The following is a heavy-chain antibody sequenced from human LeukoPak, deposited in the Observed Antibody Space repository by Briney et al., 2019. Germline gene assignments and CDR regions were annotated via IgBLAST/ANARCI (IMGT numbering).Heavy chain of an antibody. Sequence: GGSLRLSCAASGFTFKKYWMNWVRQVPGKGPECLANIKEDGSETYYADSVKGRFTISRDNPRNLLFLHINSLRVEDTAVYYCARETPRRGETRDGYRWGQGTLVTVS. CDR3: ARETPRRGETRDGYR. D-gene: IGHD5-24*01. CDR1: GFTFKKYW. V-gene: IGHV3-7*01. J-gene: IGHJ4*02. CDR2: IKEDGSET.